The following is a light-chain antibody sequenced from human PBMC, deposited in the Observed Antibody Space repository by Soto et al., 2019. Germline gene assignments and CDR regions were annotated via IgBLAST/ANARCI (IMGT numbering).Light chain of an antibody. CDR1: QSIASY. CDR3: QQSYGAPNT. Sequence: DIQMTQSPSSLSASVGDRVTITCRASQSIASYLNWYQQKPGKAPKLLIYAASNLQSGVPSRFSGSGSGTGFTLTIASLQPEDFATYYCQQSYGAPNTFGQGTNLDI. V-gene: IGKV1-39*01. J-gene: IGKJ2*01. CDR2: AAS.